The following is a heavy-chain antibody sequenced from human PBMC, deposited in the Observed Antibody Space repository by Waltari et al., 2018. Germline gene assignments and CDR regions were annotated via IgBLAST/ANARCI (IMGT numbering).Heavy chain of an antibody. D-gene: IGHD5-12*01. CDR3: ARGNSGYDSGMGY. V-gene: IGHV1-8*03. J-gene: IGHJ4*02. CDR2: MNPNSGNT. CDR1: GYTFTSYA. Sequence: QVQLVQSGAERQKPGASVKVSCKASGYTFTSYALNWVRQATGQGLEWMGWMNPNSGNTGYAQKFQGRVTITGNTSISTAYMELSSLRSEDTAVYYCARGNSGYDSGMGYWGQGTLVTVSS.